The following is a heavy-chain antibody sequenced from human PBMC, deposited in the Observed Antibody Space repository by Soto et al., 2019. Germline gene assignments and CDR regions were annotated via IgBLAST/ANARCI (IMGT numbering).Heavy chain of an antibody. CDR1: GFTFSSYA. V-gene: IGHV3-23*01. J-gene: IGHJ3*02. CDR3: AKEPGSYYYGSGSYYNPGGFDI. CDR2: ISGSGGST. D-gene: IGHD3-10*01. Sequence: GGSLRLSCAASGFTFSSYAMSWVRQAPGKGLEWVSAISGSGGSTYYADSVKGRFTISRDNSKNTLYLQMNSLRAEDTAVYYCAKEPGSYYYGSGSYYNPGGFDIWGQGTMVTVSS.